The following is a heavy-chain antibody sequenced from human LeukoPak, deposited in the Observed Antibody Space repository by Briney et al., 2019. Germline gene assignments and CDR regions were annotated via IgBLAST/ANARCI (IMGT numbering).Heavy chain of an antibody. CDR2: ISSSSSYI. CDR1: GFTFSSYS. CDR3: ARGVSSSSVWSPGDYGMDV. D-gene: IGHD6-6*01. J-gene: IGHJ6*02. V-gene: IGHV3-21*01. Sequence: GGSLRLSCAASGFTFSSYSMNWVRQAPGKGLEWVSTISSSSSYIYYADSVKGRFTISRDNAKNSLYLQMNSLRAEDTAVYYCARGVSSSSVWSPGDYGMDVWGQGTTVTVSS.